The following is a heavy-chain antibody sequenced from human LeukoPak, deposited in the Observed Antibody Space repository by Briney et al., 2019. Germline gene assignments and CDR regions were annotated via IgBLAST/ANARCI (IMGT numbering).Heavy chain of an antibody. CDR2: IYYSGST. V-gene: IGHV4-39*01. J-gene: IGHJ4*02. Sequence: SETLSLTCTVSGGSISSSSYYWGWIRQPPGKGLEWIGSIYYSGSTYYNPSLKSRVTISVDTSKNQFSLKLSSVTAADTAVYHCARRGYSSGWYEGYFDYWGQGTLVTVSS. D-gene: IGHD6-19*01. CDR3: ARRGYSSGWYEGYFDY. CDR1: GGSISSSSYY.